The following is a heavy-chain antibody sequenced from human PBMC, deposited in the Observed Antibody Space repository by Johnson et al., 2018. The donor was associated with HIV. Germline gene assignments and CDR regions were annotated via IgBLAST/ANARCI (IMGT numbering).Heavy chain of an antibody. CDR2: ISYDGSNK. CDR1: GFTFSSYA. V-gene: IGHV3-30-3*01. J-gene: IGHJ3*02. Sequence: VQLVESGGGVVQPGRSLKLSCAASGFTFSSYAMHWVRQAPGKGLDWVAVISYDGSNKYYADSVQGRFTISRDNSKNTLYLQMNSLRAEDTAVYYCAKDRGSYYFYAFDIWGQGTMVTVSS. CDR3: AKDRGSYYFYAFDI. D-gene: IGHD1-26*01.